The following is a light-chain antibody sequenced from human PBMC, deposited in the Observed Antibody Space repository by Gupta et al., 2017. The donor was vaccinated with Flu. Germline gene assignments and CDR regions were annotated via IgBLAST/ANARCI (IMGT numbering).Light chain of an antibody. V-gene: IGKV3-11*01. CDR1: QSVSSS. J-gene: IGKJ5*01. CDR3: HQRRDWPIT. CDR2: DAL. Sequence: IVLTQSPATLSLSPGGRATLSCRASQSVSSSLGWYQQKPGQAPRLLIFDALHTGTGIPARRSSSGSAAEITLTISIRDPEDFAIYYCHQRRDWPITFGQGTQLEIK.